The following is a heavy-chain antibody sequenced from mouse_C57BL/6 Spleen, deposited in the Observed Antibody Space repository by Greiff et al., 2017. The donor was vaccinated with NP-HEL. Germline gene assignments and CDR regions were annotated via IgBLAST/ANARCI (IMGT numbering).Heavy chain of an antibody. CDR1: GFSLTSYA. J-gene: IGHJ2*01. D-gene: IGHD2-3*01. Sequence: VHLVESGPGLVAPSQSLSITCTVSGFSLTSYAISWVRQPPGKGLEWLGVIWTGGGTNYNSALKSRLSISKDNSKSQVFLKMNSLQTDDTARYYCARRRVDGYYDYFDYWGQGTTLTVSS. CDR2: IWTGGGT. CDR3: ARRRVDGYYDYFDY. V-gene: IGHV2-9-1*01.